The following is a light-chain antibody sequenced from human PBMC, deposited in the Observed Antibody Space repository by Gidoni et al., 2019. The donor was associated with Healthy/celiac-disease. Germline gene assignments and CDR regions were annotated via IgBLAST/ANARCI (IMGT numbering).Light chain of an antibody. J-gene: IGKJ1*01. Sequence: RITQSPSSLSASTGDRVTITCRASQGISSYLAWYQQKPGKAPKLLIYAASTLQSGVPSRFSGSGSGTDFTLTISCLQSEDFATYYCQQYYSYPGFGQGTKVEIK. CDR1: QGISSY. CDR2: AAS. V-gene: IGKV1-8*01. CDR3: QQYYSYPG.